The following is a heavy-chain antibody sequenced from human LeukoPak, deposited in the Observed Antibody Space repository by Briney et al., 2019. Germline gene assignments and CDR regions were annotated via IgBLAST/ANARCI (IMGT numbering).Heavy chain of an antibody. D-gene: IGHD6-19*01. Sequence: SETLSLTYAVYGGSFSGYYWSWIRQHPGKGLEWIGEINHSGSTNYNPSLKSRVTISVDTSKNQFSLKLSPVTAADTAVYYCAGDDSSGWYDPFYYYYGMDVWGQGTTVTVSS. CDR1: GGSFSGYY. CDR2: INHSGST. V-gene: IGHV4-34*01. J-gene: IGHJ6*02. CDR3: AGDDSSGWYDPFYYYYGMDV.